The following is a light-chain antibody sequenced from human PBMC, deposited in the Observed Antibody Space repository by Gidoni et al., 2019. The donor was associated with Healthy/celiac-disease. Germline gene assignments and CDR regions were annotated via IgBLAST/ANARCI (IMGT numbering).Light chain of an antibody. Sequence: EIVLTQSPATLSLSPGERATLSCRASQSVSSYLAWYQQKPGQAPRLLIYHASNRATGIPARFSGSGSGTDFTLTISSLEPEDFAVYYCQQRSNWPEITFGGGTKVEIK. CDR1: QSVSSY. CDR2: HAS. V-gene: IGKV3-11*01. J-gene: IGKJ4*01. CDR3: QQRSNWPEIT.